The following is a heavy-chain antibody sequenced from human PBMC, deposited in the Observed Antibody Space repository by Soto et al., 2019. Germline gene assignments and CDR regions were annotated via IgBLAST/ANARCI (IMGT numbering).Heavy chain of an antibody. CDR2: IYYSGST. CDR1: GGSISSSSYY. CDR3: ARGADKRFVLRYFDWLLPFDY. D-gene: IGHD3-9*01. V-gene: IGHV4-39*01. Sequence: QLQLQESGPGLVKPSETLSLTCTVSGGSISSSSYYWGWIRQPPGNGLEWIGSIYYSGSTYYNPSLKSRVTMTVDTSKNQFSLKLSSVTAADTAVYYCARGADKRFVLRYFDWLLPFDYWGQGTLVTVSS. J-gene: IGHJ4*02.